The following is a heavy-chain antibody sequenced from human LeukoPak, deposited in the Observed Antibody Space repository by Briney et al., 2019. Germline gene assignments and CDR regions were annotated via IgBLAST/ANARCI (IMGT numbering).Heavy chain of an antibody. Sequence: SETLSLTCAVYGGSFSGYHWSWIRQPPGKGLEWIGEINHSGSTNYNPSLKSRVTISLDTSTNQFSLRLSSVTAADTAVYYCAARDTATFWYFDLWGRGTLVTVSS. J-gene: IGHJ2*01. CDR1: GGSFSGYH. CDR3: AARDTATFWYFDL. V-gene: IGHV4-34*01. D-gene: IGHD5-18*01. CDR2: INHSGST.